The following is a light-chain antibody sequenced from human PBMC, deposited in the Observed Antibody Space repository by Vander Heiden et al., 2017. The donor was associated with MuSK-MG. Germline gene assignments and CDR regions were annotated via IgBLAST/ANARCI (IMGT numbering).Light chain of an antibody. CDR2: ATS. CDR3: QQSFSSYT. Sequence: DILMTQSPSSLSASGGDRVTITCRASESIRRYLNWYQYKPGKAPQLLIYATSSLQNGVPSRFSSSGSGTDFTLTITALRPEDFATYYCQQSFSSYTFGPGTKVQIK. V-gene: IGKV1-39*01. CDR1: ESIRRY. J-gene: IGKJ2*01.